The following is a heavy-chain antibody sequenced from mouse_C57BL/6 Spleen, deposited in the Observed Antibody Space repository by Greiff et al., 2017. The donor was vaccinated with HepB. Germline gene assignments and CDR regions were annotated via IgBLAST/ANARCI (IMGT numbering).Heavy chain of an antibody. D-gene: IGHD2-3*01. CDR1: GYTFTDYY. CDR3: ARSDGYYDY. Sequence: VQLQQSGPELVKPGASVKISCKASGYTFTDYYMNWVKQSHGKSLEWIGDINPNNGGTSYNQKFKGKATLTVDKSSSTAYMELRSLTSEDSAVYYCARSDGYYDYWGQGTTLPVSS. V-gene: IGHV1-26*01. CDR2: INPNNGGT. J-gene: IGHJ2*01.